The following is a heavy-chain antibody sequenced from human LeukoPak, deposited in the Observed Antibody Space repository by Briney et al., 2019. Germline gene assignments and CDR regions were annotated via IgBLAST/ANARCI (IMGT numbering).Heavy chain of an antibody. V-gene: IGHV3-30*02. Sequence: PGGSLRLSCAASGFTFSSYGMHWVRQAPGKGLEWVAFIRYDGSNKYYADSVKGRFTISRDNSKNTLYLQMDSPRAEDTAVYYCAKDYYDSSGFVDYWGQGTLATVSS. J-gene: IGHJ4*02. CDR3: AKDYYDSSGFVDY. CDR1: GFTFSSYG. D-gene: IGHD3-22*01. CDR2: IRYDGSNK.